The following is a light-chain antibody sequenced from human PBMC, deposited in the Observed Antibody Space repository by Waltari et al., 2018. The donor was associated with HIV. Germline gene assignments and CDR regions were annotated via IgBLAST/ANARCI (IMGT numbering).Light chain of an antibody. CDR3: CSYAGSGTWV. CDR1: SSDVGAYNL. CDR2: EVD. Sequence: QSALTQPASVSGSPGQSITISCAGTSSDVGAYNLVSWYQQYPGKAPTLMSYEVDKRPSGVSNRFSASKSGNTVSLTISGLQAEDEADYHCCSYAGSGTWVFGGGTKLTVL. V-gene: IGLV2-23*02. J-gene: IGLJ3*02.